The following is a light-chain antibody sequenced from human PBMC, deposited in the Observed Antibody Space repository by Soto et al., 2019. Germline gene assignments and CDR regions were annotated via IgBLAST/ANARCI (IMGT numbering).Light chain of an antibody. CDR1: QSVSSN. CDR2: GAS. V-gene: IGKV3-15*01. J-gene: IGKJ3*01. Sequence: DIVMTQSPATLSASPGERATLSCRASQSVSSNLAWYQQKPGQAPRLLVYGASTRATGIPARFSGSGSGTEFILTISSLQSEDFALYYCQQYNNWPSFTFGPGTKVDIK. CDR3: QQYNNWPSFT.